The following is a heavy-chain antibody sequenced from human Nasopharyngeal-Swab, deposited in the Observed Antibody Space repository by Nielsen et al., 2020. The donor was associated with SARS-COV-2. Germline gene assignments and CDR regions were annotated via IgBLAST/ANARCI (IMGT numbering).Heavy chain of an antibody. CDR3: VRGSYGHYDS. CDR2: ISPTSDYI. J-gene: IGHJ5*01. CDR1: GFTFSSYE. V-gene: IGHV3-21*06. D-gene: IGHD4-17*01. Sequence: GGSLRLSCVASGFTFSSYEMNWVRQAPGKGLEWVSSISPTSDYIYYAESVKGRLTISRDNAKNSLFLQMNSLRAEETAIYYCVRGSYGHYDSWGQGALITVSS.